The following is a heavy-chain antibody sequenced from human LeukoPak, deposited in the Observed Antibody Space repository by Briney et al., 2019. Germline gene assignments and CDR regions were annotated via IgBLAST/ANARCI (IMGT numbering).Heavy chain of an antibody. CDR2: ISSSGST. V-gene: IGHV4-61*02. Sequence: ASETLSLTCTVSGDSISSGDYYWSWIRQPAGKGLEWIGRISSSGSTNYNPSLKSRVTISVDTSKNQFSLKLSSVTAADTAVYFCARGPYSYVSSGAFDIWGQGTMVTVSS. D-gene: IGHD3-22*01. CDR1: GDSISSGDYY. CDR3: ARGPYSYVSSGAFDI. J-gene: IGHJ3*02.